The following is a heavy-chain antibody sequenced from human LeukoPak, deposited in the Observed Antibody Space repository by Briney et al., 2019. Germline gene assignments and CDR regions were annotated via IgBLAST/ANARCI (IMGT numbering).Heavy chain of an antibody. D-gene: IGHD6-13*01. CDR1: GGSISSNY. V-gene: IGHV4-59*01. CDR2: LYYTGTT. Sequence: PSETLSLTCTVSGGSISSNYWSWIRQPPGNGLEWIGLLYYTGTTNYNSSLKGRATISADTSKKYFSLKLTSVTAADTAVYYCASGYYYFMDVWGKGTTVTVSS. CDR3: ASGYYYFMDV. J-gene: IGHJ6*03.